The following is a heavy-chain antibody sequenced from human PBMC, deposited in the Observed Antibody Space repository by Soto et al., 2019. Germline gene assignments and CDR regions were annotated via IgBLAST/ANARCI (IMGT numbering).Heavy chain of an antibody. CDR3: ARPGLAVAGTDFDY. D-gene: IGHD6-19*01. V-gene: IGHV1-69*13. CDR1: GGTFSSYA. J-gene: IGHJ4*02. Sequence: SVKVSCKASGGTFSSYAISWVRQAPGQGLEWMGGIIPIFGTANYAQKFQGRVTITADESISTAYLQWSSLKASDTAMYYCARPGLAVAGTDFDYWGQGTLVTVSS. CDR2: IIPIFGTA.